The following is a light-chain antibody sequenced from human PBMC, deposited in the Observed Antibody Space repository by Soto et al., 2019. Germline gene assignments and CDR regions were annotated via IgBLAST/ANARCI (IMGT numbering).Light chain of an antibody. CDR3: QQYNNWPFT. J-gene: IGKJ3*01. V-gene: IGKV3-15*01. CDR2: GAS. CDR1: QSISSN. Sequence: EIVMTQSPATLSVSPGERATLSCRASQSISSNLAWYQQKPGQAPRLLIYGASTRATGIPATFSGSGSGTEFTLTISSLQSEDFAVSYGQQYNNWPFTFGPGTKVDIK.